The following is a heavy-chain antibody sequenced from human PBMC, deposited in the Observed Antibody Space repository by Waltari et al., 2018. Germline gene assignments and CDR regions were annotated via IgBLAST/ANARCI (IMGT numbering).Heavy chain of an antibody. V-gene: IGHV3-30*02. Sequence: QVQLVESGGGVVQPGGSLRASCAASGFTSARFGMHGVRQAPGKGLEWVTFIPYDGNRKEFADSVKGRFTISRDNSKNTVYLQMNSLTPEDTATYYCAKDGGDGGSRDHWGQGTLVIVSS. CDR1: GFTSARFG. D-gene: IGHD1-26*01. CDR3: AKDGGDGGSRDH. CDR2: IPYDGNRK. J-gene: IGHJ1*01.